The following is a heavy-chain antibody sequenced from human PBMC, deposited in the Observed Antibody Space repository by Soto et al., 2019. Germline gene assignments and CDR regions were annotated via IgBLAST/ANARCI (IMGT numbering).Heavy chain of an antibody. V-gene: IGHV3-33*01. CDR1: GFTFSSYG. Sequence: GGSLRLSCAASGFTFSSYGMHWVRQAPGKGLEWVAVIWYDGSNKYYADSVKGRFTISRDNSKNTLYLQMNSLRAEDTAVYYCARDGDYYYDSSGYPFDYWGQGTLVTVSS. J-gene: IGHJ4*02. CDR2: IWYDGSNK. CDR3: ARDGDYYYDSSGYPFDY. D-gene: IGHD3-22*01.